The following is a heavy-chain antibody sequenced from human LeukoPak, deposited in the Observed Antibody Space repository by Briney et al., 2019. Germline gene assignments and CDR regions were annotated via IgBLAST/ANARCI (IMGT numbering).Heavy chain of an antibody. V-gene: IGHV4-30-4*01. J-gene: IGHJ4*02. CDR2: IYYSGST. D-gene: IGHD4-17*01. Sequence: SETLSLTSTVSGGSISSGDYYWSWIRQPPGKGLEWIGYIYYSGSTYYNPSLKSRVTISVDTSKNQFSLKLSSVTAADTAVYYCAREDYGVFFDYWGQGTLVTVSS. CDR3: AREDYGVFFDY. CDR1: GGSISSGDYY.